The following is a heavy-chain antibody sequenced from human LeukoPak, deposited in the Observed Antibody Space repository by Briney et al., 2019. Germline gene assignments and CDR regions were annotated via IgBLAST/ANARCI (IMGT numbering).Heavy chain of an antibody. CDR2: INGDSRYI. D-gene: IGHD3-22*01. CDR1: GFRFDDYV. CDR3: AKDWGNYYYFDF. V-gene: IGHV3-9*01. Sequence: GRSLRLSCAASGFRFDDYVMHWVRQVPGQGLEWVSGINGDSRYIGYADSVKGRFTLSRDNANNSLYLQLNNLRAEDTALYYCAKDWGNYYYFDFWGQGTLVTVSS. J-gene: IGHJ4*02.